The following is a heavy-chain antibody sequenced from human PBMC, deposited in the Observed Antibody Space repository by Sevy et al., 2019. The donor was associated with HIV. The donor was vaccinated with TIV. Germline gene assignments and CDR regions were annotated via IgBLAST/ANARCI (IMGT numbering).Heavy chain of an antibody. J-gene: IGHJ4*02. Sequence: RGFLRLSCAASGFTFSSYAMSWVRQAPGKGLEWVSAISGSGGSTYYADSVKGRFTISRDNSKNTLYLQMNRLRAEDTSVYYCAQARGLGGYWGQGTLVTVSS. CDR3: AQARGLGGY. D-gene: IGHD3-10*01. V-gene: IGHV3-23*01. CDR1: GFTFSSYA. CDR2: ISGSGGST.